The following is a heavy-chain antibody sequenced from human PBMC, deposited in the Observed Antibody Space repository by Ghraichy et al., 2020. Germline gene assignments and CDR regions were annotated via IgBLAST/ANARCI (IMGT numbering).Heavy chain of an antibody. CDR3: APIVVVTPGYF. V-gene: IGHV3-74*01. D-gene: IGHD2-2*01. CDR2: INSDGSST. CDR1: GFTFSSYW. Sequence: GGSLRLSCAASGFTFSSYWMHWVRQAPGKGLVWVSRINSDGSSTSYADSVKGRFTISRDNAKNTLYLQMNSLRAEDTAVYYCAPIVVVTPGYFGGQGTLVTVSS. J-gene: IGHJ4*02.